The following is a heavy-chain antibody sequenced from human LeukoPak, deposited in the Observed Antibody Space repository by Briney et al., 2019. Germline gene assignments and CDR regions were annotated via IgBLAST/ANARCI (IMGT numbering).Heavy chain of an antibody. CDR2: ISYDGSNK. D-gene: IGHD1-26*01. Sequence: GGSLRLSCAASGFTFSSYGMHWVRQAPGKGLEWVAVISYDGSNKHYADSVKGRFTISRDNSKNTLYLQVNSLRAEDTAVYYCAKDLSGNFDYWGQGTLVTVSS. CDR3: AKDLSGNFDY. J-gene: IGHJ4*02. CDR1: GFTFSSYG. V-gene: IGHV3-30*18.